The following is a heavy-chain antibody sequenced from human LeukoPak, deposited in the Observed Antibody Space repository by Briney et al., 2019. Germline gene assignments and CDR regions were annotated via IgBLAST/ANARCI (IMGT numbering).Heavy chain of an antibody. J-gene: IGHJ6*03. CDR2: KYYSLST. D-gene: IGHD3-9*01. CDR3: ARGKLRYFDPSRCYYYMDV. V-gene: IGHV4-59*01. CDR1: IGSISSYY. Sequence: SETLSLTCTVWIGSISSYYWSWLRQPPGKGLEGFVYKYYSLSTNYNPSLKSRVTISVDTSKNQFSLKLSSVTAADTAVYYCARGKLRYFDPSRCYYYMDVWGKGTTVTISS.